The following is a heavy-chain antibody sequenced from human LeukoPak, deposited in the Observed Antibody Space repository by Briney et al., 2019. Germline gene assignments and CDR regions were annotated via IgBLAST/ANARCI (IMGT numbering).Heavy chain of an antibody. Sequence: GGSLRLSCAASGFTVSSNYMSWVRQAPGKGLEWVSVIYSGGSTYYADSVKGRFTISRHNSKNTLHLQMNSLRAEDTAVYYCARVPPGIAVAGDDYWGQGTLVTVSS. V-gene: IGHV3-53*04. J-gene: IGHJ4*02. CDR3: ARVPPGIAVAGDDY. CDR1: GFTVSSNY. CDR2: IYSGGST. D-gene: IGHD6-19*01.